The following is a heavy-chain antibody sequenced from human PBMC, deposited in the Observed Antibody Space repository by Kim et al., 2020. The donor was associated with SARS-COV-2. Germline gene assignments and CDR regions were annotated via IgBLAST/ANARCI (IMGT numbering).Heavy chain of an antibody. D-gene: IGHD6-19*01. CDR2: IYDSGST. Sequence: SETLSLTCTVSGGSISSYYWSWIRQPPGKGLEWIGYIYDSGSTNYNPSLKSRVTISVDTSKNQFSLKLSSVTAADTAVYYCARSIAVAGDWYFDLWGRGT. CDR1: GGSISSYY. V-gene: IGHV4-59*01. J-gene: IGHJ2*01. CDR3: ARSIAVAGDWYFDL.